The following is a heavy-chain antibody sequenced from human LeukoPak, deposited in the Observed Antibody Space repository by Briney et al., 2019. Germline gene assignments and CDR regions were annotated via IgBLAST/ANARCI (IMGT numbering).Heavy chain of an antibody. CDR1: GGSIINNH. V-gene: IGHV4-4*07. CDR2: IYSSGST. J-gene: IGHJ5*02. D-gene: IGHD3-10*01. CDR3: AFTYYYGAGSNNWFDP. Sequence: PSETLSLTCTVSGGSIINNHWSWIRQPAGKGLEWIGRIYSSGSTNYNPSLKSRVTMSVDTSKNQFSLKLSSVTAADTAVYYCAFTYYYGAGSNNWFDPWGQGTLVTVSS.